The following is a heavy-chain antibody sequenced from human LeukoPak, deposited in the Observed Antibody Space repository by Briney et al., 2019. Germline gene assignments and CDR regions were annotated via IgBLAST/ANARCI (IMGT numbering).Heavy chain of an antibody. D-gene: IGHD3-9*01. Sequence: SETLSLTCTVSGGSISSGDYYWSWIRQPPGKGPEWIGYIYYSGSTYYNPSLKSRVTISVDTSKNQFSLKLSSVTAADTAVYYCAHGNILTGLGIDYWGQGALVTVSS. CDR1: GGSISSGDYY. CDR2: IYYSGST. V-gene: IGHV4-30-4*01. CDR3: AHGNILTGLGIDY. J-gene: IGHJ4*02.